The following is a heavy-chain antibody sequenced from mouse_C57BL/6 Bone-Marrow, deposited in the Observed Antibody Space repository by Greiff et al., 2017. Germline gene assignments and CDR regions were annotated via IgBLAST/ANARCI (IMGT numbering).Heavy chain of an antibody. J-gene: IGHJ3*01. V-gene: IGHV1-62-2*01. CDR1: GYTFTEYT. CDR2: FYPGSGSI. Sequence: VQLQQPGAELVKPGASVKLSCKASGYTFTEYTIHWVKQRPGQGLEWIGWFYPGSGSINYHEKFTDKATLTVAKSSSTVYMQLSRLTSEDSAVYFCARHAPDNCEDWFADWGKGTMVTVSA. CDR3: ARHAPDNCEDWFAD.